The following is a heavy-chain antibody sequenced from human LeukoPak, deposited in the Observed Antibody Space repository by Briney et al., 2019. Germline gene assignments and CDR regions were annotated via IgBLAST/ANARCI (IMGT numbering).Heavy chain of an antibody. D-gene: IGHD1-26*01. CDR3: AGGYNGWSDY. CDR1: GFSVSSKH. V-gene: IGHV3-66*01. Sequence: GGSLRLSCAASGFSVSSKHMYWVRQAPGKGLELVSVIYSGGSTYYADSVKGRFTISRDNSKNTLYGQMNSLRAEDTAVYYCAGGYNGWSDYWGQRTLVTVSS. J-gene: IGHJ4*02. CDR2: IYSGGST.